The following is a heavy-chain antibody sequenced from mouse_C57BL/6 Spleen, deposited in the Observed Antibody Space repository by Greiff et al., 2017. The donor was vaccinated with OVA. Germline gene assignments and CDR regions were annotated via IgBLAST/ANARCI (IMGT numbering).Heavy chain of an antibody. D-gene: IGHD1-1*01. CDR2: ISGGGGNT. V-gene: IGHV5-9*01. CDR1: GFTFSSYT. J-gene: IGHJ3*01. CDR3: ARGDYYDGPFAY. Sequence: EVMLVESGGGLVKPGGSLKLSCAASGFTFSSYTMSWVRQTPEQRLEWVATISGGGGNTYYPDSVKGRFTISRDNAKNTLYLQMSSLRSEDTALYYCARGDYYDGPFAYWGQGTLVTVSA.